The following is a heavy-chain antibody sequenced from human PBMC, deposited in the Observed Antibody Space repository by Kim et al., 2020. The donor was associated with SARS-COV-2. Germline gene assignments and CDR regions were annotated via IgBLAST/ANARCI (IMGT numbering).Heavy chain of an antibody. J-gene: IGHJ4*02. D-gene: IGHD6-19*01. CDR1: GGSISSGGYY. CDR2: IYYSGST. V-gene: IGHV4-31*03. Sequence: SETLSLTCTVSGGSISSGGYYWSWIRQHPGKGLEWIGYIYYSGSTYYNPSLKSRVTISVDTSKNQFSLKLSSVTAADTAVYYCARAPAGQWLVLGWGQGTLVTVSS. CDR3: ARAPAGQWLVLG.